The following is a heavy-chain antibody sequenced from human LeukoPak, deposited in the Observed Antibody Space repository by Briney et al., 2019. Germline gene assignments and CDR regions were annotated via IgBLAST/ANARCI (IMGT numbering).Heavy chain of an antibody. V-gene: IGHV3-30*02. Sequence: GGSLRLSCAASGFTFSSYGMHWVRQAPGKGLEWVALIRYDGSNKYYADSVKGRFTISRDSSKNTLNRLRAEDAAVYYCAKAPVTTCSGAYCYPFDYWGQGTLVTVSS. D-gene: IGHD2-21*01. J-gene: IGHJ4*02. CDR3: AKAPVTTCSGAYCYPFDY. CDR2: IRYDGSNK. CDR1: GFTFSSYG.